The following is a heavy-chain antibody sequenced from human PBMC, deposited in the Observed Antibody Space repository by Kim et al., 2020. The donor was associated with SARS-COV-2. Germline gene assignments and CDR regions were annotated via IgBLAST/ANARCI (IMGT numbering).Heavy chain of an antibody. CDR2: ISWNSGSI. V-gene: IGHV3-9*01. Sequence: GGSLRLSCAASGFTFDDYAMHWVRQAPGKGLEWVSGISWNSGSIGYADSVKGRFTISRDNAKNSLYLQMNSLRAEDTALYYCAKDTYCSGGSCPGGFDYWGQGTLVTVSS. J-gene: IGHJ4*02. CDR3: AKDTYCSGGSCPGGFDY. CDR1: GFTFDDYA. D-gene: IGHD2-15*01.